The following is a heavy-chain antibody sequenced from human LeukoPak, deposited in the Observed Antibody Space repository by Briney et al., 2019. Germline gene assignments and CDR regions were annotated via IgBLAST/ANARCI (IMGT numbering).Heavy chain of an antibody. CDR1: GYTFTSYY. J-gene: IGHJ4*02. D-gene: IGHD1-20*01. CDR3: ARNPLTGRGYFDY. V-gene: IGHV1-46*01. Sequence: GASVKVSCKASGYTFTSYYMHWVRQAPGQGLEWMGMINPSGGSTSYAQKFQGRVTMTRDTSISTAYMELRSLRSDDTAVYYCARNPLTGRGYFDYWGQGTLVTVSS. CDR2: INPSGGST.